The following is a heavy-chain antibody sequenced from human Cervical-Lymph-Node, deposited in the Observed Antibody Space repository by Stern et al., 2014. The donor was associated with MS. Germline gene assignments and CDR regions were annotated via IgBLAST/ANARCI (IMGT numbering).Heavy chain of an antibody. CDR2: ILPKTGDT. D-gene: IGHD6-13*01. V-gene: IGHV1-2*06. Sequence: QLVQSGAEVKTPGASVKVSCKASGYTFAGYHVQWVRQAPGQGLEWMGRILPKTGDTNYAQKFQGRVSMTGDTSISTAYMELSGLTFDDTATYYCARDRDFSSWGDFDYWGQGTLVTVSP. J-gene: IGHJ4*02. CDR3: ARDRDFSSWGDFDY. CDR1: GYTFAGYH.